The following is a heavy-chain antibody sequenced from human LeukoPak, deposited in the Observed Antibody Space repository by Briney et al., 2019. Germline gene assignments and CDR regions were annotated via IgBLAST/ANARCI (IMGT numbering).Heavy chain of an antibody. CDR2: IYYSGST. D-gene: IGHD3-22*01. Sequence: SETLSLTCTVSGGSISSSSYYWGWIRQPPGKGLEGIGSIYYSGSTYYNPSLKSRVTISVDTSKNQFSLKLSSVTAADTAVYYCAGGVGRHYDSSGYYYWGQGTLVTVSS. CDR1: GGSISSSSYY. V-gene: IGHV4-39*01. CDR3: AGGVGRHYDSSGYYY. J-gene: IGHJ4*02.